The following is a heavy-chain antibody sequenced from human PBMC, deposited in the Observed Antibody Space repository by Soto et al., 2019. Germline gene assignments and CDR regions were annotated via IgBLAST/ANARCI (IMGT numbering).Heavy chain of an antibody. Sequence: PGGSLRLSCAASGFTFSSYSMNWVRQSPGKGLEWVSSITGSSSIYYSDSVKGRFTISRDNAKNSVFPQMNSLRAEDTAVYYCARANRRYCTSTSCFHYFDYWGQGTLVTVSS. D-gene: IGHD2-2*01. CDR1: GFTFSSYS. CDR2: ITGSSSI. V-gene: IGHV3-21*01. J-gene: IGHJ4*02. CDR3: ARANRRYCTSTSCFHYFDY.